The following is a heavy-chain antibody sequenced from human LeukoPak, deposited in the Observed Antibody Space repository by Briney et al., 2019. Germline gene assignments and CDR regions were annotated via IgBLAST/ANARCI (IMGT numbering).Heavy chain of an antibody. CDR1: GFIFRSSW. J-gene: IGHJ4*02. D-gene: IGHD1-1*01. Sequence: PGGSLRLPCAASGFIFRSSWMHWVRQAPGKGLVWVSRITGDGSITTYADSVKGRFTISRDNAKNTLYLQMNSLRAEDTAVYYCARAPLHDEGYWGQGTLVTVSS. V-gene: IGHV3-74*01. CDR3: ARAPLHDEGY. CDR2: ITGDGSIT.